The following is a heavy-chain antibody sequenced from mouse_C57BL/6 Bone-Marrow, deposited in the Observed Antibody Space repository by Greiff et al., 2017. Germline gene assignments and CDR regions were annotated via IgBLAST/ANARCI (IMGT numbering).Heavy chain of an antibody. D-gene: IGHD3-2*02. V-gene: IGHV1-54*01. CDR1: GYAFTNYL. CDR2: INPGSGGT. CDR3: ARSPDSSGPWFAD. Sequence: QVQLQQSGAELVRPGTSVKVSCKASGYAFTNYLIEWVKQRPGQGLEWIGVINPGSGGTNYNEKFKGKATLTADKSSSTAYMQLSSLTSEDSAVYFCARSPDSSGPWFADWGQGTLVTVAA. J-gene: IGHJ3*01.